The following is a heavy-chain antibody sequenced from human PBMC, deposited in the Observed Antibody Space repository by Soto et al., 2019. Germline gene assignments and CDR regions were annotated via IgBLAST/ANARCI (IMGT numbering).Heavy chain of an antibody. CDR1: GYTFTSYG. V-gene: IGHV1-18*01. D-gene: IGHD3-22*01. Sequence: EASVKVSCKASGYTFTSYGISWVRQAPGQGLEWMGWISAYNGNTNYAQKLQGRVTMTTDTSTSTAYMELRSLRSDDTAVYYCARDLGYYYDSSGYYPWTSYYYYYGMDVWGQGTTVTVSS. CDR2: ISAYNGNT. J-gene: IGHJ6*02. CDR3: ARDLGYYYDSSGYYPWTSYYYYYGMDV.